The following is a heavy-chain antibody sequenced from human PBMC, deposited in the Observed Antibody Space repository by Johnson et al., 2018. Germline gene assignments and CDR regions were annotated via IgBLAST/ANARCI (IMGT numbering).Heavy chain of an antibody. J-gene: IGHJ3*02. V-gene: IGHV3-30-3*01. CDR1: GFTFSSYA. CDR3: AGAVAFDI. CDR2: ISYDGSNK. Sequence: VQLVESGGGVVQXGRSXRLXCAASGFTFSSYAMHWVRQAPGKGLEWVAVISYDGSNKYYADSVKGRFTISRDNSKNTLYLQMNSLRAEDTAVYYCAGAVAFDIWGQGTMVTVSS.